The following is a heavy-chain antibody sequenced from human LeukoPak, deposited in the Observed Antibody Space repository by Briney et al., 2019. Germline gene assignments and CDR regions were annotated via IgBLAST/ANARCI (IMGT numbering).Heavy chain of an antibody. CDR2: IKQDGSEY. CDR3: ARAYCDY. V-gene: IGHV3-7*01. Sequence: GLEWVANIKQDGSEYYYVDSVKGRFTISRDNAKNSLYLQMNSLRAEDTAVYYCARAYCDYWGQGTLVTVSS. J-gene: IGHJ4*02.